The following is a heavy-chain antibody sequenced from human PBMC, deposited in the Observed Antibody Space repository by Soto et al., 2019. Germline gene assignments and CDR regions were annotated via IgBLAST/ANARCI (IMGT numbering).Heavy chain of an antibody. Sequence: PSETLSLTCAVYGGSFSGYYWSWIRQPPGKGLEWIGEINHSGSTNYNPSLKSRVTISVGTSKNQFSLKLSSVTAADTAVYYCARVSAYCGGDCYSGIFDYWGQGTLVTVSS. CDR3: ARVSAYCGGDCYSGIFDY. J-gene: IGHJ4*02. D-gene: IGHD2-21*02. CDR2: INHSGST. CDR1: GGSFSGYY. V-gene: IGHV4-34*01.